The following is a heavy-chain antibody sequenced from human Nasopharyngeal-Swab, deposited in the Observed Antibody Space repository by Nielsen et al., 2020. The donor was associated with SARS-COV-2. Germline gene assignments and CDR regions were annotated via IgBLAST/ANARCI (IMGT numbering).Heavy chain of an antibody. J-gene: IGHJ4*02. Sequence: GGSLRLSCAASGFTFSSYDMHWVRQATGKGLEWVSVIGTAGDTYYPGSVKGRFTISRENAKDSLYLQMNSLRDEDTAVYYCARERARFLEWLLYGTFDYWGQGTLVTVPS. CDR1: GFTFSSYD. CDR3: ARERARFLEWLLYGTFDY. CDR2: IGTAGDT. V-gene: IGHV3-13*01. D-gene: IGHD3-3*01.